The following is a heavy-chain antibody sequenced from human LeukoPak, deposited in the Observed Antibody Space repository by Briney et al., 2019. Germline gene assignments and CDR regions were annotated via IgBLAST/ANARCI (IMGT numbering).Heavy chain of an antibody. V-gene: IGHV1-69*13. CDR2: IIPIFGTA. D-gene: IGHD4-17*01. CDR1: GGTFSSYA. Sequence: GASVKVSCKASGGTFSSYAISWVRQAPGQGLEWMGGIIPIFGTANYAQKFQGRVTITADESTSTAYMELSSLRSEDTAVYYCATWEPYGDYYYFDYWGQGTLVTVSP. CDR3: ATWEPYGDYYYFDY. J-gene: IGHJ4*02.